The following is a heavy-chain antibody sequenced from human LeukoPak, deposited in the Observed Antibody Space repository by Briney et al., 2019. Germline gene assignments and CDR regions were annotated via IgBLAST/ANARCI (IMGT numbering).Heavy chain of an antibody. V-gene: IGHV3-23*01. CDR3: AKDLVRITGASY. CDR1: GFTFSSYA. J-gene: IGHJ4*02. D-gene: IGHD1-20*01. CDR2: ISGSGGST. Sequence: GGSLGLSCAASGFTFSSYAMSWVRQAPGKGLEWVSAISGSGGSTYYADSVKGRFTISRDNSKNTLYLQMNSLRAEDTAVYYCAKDLVRITGASYWGQGTLVTVSS.